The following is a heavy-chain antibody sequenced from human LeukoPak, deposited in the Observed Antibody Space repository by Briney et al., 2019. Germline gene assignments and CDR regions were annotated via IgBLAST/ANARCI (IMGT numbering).Heavy chain of an antibody. V-gene: IGHV3-21*01. CDR1: GFTFSSYS. Sequence: GGSLRLSCAASGFTFSSYSMNWVRQAPGKGLEWVSSISSSSSYIYYADSVKGRFTISRDNAKNSLYLQMNSLRAEDTAVYYCARGLNYYGSGCYLYYYYGMDVWGQGTTVTVSS. CDR2: ISSSSSYI. D-gene: IGHD3-10*01. J-gene: IGHJ6*02. CDR3: ARGLNYYGSGCYLYYYYGMDV.